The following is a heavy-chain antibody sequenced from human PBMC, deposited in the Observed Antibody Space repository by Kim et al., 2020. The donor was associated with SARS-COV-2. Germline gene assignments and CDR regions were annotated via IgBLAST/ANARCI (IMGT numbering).Heavy chain of an antibody. D-gene: IGHD2-15*01. Sequence: GGSLRLSCAASGFTFSSYGMHWVRQAPGKGLEWVAVIWYDGSNKYYADSVKGRFTISRDNSKNTLYLQMNSLRAEDTAVYYCARNPYCSGGSCYSAGVFDRRRYYYYGMDVWGQGTTVTVSS. CDR2: IWYDGSNK. J-gene: IGHJ6*02. CDR3: ARNPYCSGGSCYSAGVFDRRRYYYYGMDV. V-gene: IGHV3-33*01. CDR1: GFTFSSYG.